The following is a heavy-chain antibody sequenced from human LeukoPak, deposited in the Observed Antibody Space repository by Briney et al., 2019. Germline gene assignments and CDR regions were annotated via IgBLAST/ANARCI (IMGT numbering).Heavy chain of an antibody. Sequence: SETLSLTCTVSGGSISSYYWSWIRQPPRKGLEWIGYIYYSGSTNYNPSLKSRVTISVDTSKNQFSLKLSSVTAADTAVYYCAREMRDIVVVPAAFQWGYWGQGTLVTVSS. CDR2: IYYSGST. J-gene: IGHJ4*02. CDR1: GGSISSYY. CDR3: AREMRDIVVVPAAFQWGY. V-gene: IGHV4-59*01. D-gene: IGHD2-2*01.